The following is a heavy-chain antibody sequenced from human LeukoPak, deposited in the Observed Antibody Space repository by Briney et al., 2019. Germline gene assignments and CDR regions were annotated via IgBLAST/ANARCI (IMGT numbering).Heavy chain of an antibody. CDR3: ASGSAIDPRYYYYMDV. CDR2: IRAYNGNT. CDR1: GYTFTSYG. Sequence: ASVKVSCKASGYTFTSYGISWVRQAPGQGLEWMGWIRAYNGNTNYAQKLQGRVTMTTDTSTSTAYMELRSLRSDDTAVYYCASGSAIDPRYYYYMDVWGKGTTVTVSS. J-gene: IGHJ6*03. V-gene: IGHV1-18*01.